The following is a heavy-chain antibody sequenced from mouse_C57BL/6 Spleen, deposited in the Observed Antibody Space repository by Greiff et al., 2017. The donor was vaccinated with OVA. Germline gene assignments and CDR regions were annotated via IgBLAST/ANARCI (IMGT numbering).Heavy chain of an antibody. CDR1: GYTFTSYG. CDR2: IYPRSGNT. J-gene: IGHJ4*01. CDR3: ARLGYYGSSHGAMDY. D-gene: IGHD1-1*01. Sequence: VQGVESGAELARPGASVKLSCKASGYTFTSYGISWVKQRTGQGLEWIGEIYPRSGNTYYNEKFKGKATLTADKSSSTAYMELRSLTSEDSAVYFCARLGYYGSSHGAMDYWGQGTSVTVSS. V-gene: IGHV1-81*01.